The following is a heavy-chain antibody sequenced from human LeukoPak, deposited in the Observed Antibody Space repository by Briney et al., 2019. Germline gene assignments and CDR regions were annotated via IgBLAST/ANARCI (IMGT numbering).Heavy chain of an antibody. Sequence: ASVKVSCKASGYTFTSYGTSWVRQAPGQGLEWMGWISAYNGNTNYAQKLQGRVTMTTDTSTSTAYMELRSLRSDDTAVYYCARVRIAVAGTDYFDYWGQGTLVTVSS. D-gene: IGHD6-19*01. CDR3: ARVRIAVAGTDYFDY. CDR1: GYTFTSYG. V-gene: IGHV1-18*01. J-gene: IGHJ4*02. CDR2: ISAYNGNT.